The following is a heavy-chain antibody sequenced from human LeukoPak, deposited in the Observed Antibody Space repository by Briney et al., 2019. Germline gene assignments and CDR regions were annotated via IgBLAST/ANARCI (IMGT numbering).Heavy chain of an antibody. Sequence: SETLSLTCTVSGGSISSYYWSWIRQPAGKGLEWIGRIYTSGSTNYNPSLKSRVTMSVETSKNQFSLKLSSVTAADTAVYYCARDSFDYGGAHFDYWGQGTLVTVSS. J-gene: IGHJ4*02. CDR1: GGSISSYY. CDR2: IYTSGST. CDR3: ARDSFDYGGAHFDY. D-gene: IGHD4-23*01. V-gene: IGHV4-4*07.